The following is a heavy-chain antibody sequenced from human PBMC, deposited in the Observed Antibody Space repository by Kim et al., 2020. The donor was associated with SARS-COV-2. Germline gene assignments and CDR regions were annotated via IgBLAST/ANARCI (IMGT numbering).Heavy chain of an antibody. Sequence: GGSLRLSCAASGFTFNGYGMHWLRQPPGKGLECVAFITYDGSIKYYADSVRGRFTISRDNSKNTLYLQMNNLRTEDTAVFYCVRDYDSSGCPCGQGTPVT. D-gene: IGHD6-19*01. CDR3: VRDYDSSGCP. V-gene: IGHV3-30-3*01. CDR1: GFTFNGYG. J-gene: IGHJ5*02. CDR2: ITYDGSIK.